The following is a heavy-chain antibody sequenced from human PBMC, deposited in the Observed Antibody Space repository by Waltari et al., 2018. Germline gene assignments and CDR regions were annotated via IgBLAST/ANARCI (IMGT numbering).Heavy chain of an antibody. J-gene: IGHJ4*02. CDR2: IAYNGRT. D-gene: IGHD3-3*01. Sequence: QVQLQESGPGLVKPSETLSLTCSVSGDSINNYYWNWIRQPPGKELEWSGYIAYNGRTNSNPSLKSRVTISVDTSKTQFSLKLRSVTAADTAVYYCARSYDFWSGYPLDHWGQGTLVTVSS. CDR1: GDSINNYY. CDR3: ARSYDFWSGYPLDH. V-gene: IGHV4-59*01.